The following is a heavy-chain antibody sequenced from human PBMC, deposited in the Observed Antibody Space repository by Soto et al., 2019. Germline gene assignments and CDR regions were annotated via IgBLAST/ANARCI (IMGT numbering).Heavy chain of an antibody. J-gene: IGHJ6*02. Sequence: ASVNVSCKASGGTFSSYAISWVRQAPGQGLEWMGWINPNSGGTNYAQKFQGRVTMTRDTSISTAYMELSRLRSDDTAVYYCARDGLLFGEGYYYYGMDVWGQGITVSVS. D-gene: IGHD3-10*01. CDR3: ARDGLLFGEGYYYYGMDV. CDR1: GGTFSSYA. CDR2: INPNSGGT. V-gene: IGHV1-2*02.